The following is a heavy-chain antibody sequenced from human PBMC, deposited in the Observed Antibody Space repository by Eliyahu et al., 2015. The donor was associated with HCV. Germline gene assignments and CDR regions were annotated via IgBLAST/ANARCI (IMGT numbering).Heavy chain of an antibody. J-gene: IGHJ4*02. CDR2: ISGSGGST. CDR1: GFTFSNYA. D-gene: IGHD1-26*01. Sequence: EVQXLESGGGLVQPGGSLRLSCAAXGFTFSNYAMSWVRXAPGRGVGWVSAISGSGGSTYYADSVKGRFTISRDNSKNTLYLQMNSLRAEDTAVYYCATTTNSGAWSWGQGTLVTVSS. V-gene: IGHV3-23*01. CDR3: ATTTNSGAWS.